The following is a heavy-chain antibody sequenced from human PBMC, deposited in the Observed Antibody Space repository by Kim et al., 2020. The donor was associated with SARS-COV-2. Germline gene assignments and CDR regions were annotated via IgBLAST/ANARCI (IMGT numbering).Heavy chain of an antibody. CDR3: ARGDIHDYRNIYYYYNMDV. V-gene: IGHV3-74*01. D-gene: IGHD4-4*01. J-gene: IGHJ6*02. Sequence: KGRFTTSRDNAKNTLYLQMNSLRDEETAVYYCARGDIHDYRNIYYYYNMDVWGQGTTVTVSS.